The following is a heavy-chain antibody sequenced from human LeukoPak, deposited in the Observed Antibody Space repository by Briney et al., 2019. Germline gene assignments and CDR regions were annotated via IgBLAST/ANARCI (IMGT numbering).Heavy chain of an antibody. Sequence: SETLSLTCAVYGGSFSGYYWSWIRQPPGKGLEWIGSISYSGSTYYNSSLKSRVTISVDTSKNQFSLKLNSVIAADTAVYYCARDGLWIQNAFDIWGQGTMVTVSP. D-gene: IGHD5-18*01. V-gene: IGHV4-34*01. J-gene: IGHJ3*02. CDR2: ISYSGST. CDR3: ARDGLWIQNAFDI. CDR1: GGSFSGYY.